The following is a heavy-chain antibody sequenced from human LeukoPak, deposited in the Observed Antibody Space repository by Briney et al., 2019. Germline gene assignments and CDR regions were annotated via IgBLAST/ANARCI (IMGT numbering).Heavy chain of an antibody. CDR1: GYTFIDYF. CDR2: INPNSGVT. D-gene: IGHD1-7*01. CDR3: ARAVSGTLGGAFDI. Sequence: ASVKVSYRAPGYTFIDYFVHWMRQTPGQGLEWLGWINPNSGVTRYAQKFQGRVTLTRDTAAYMELSSLKSDDTAVYYCARAVSGTLGGAFDIWGQGTAVTVSS. V-gene: IGHV1-2*02. J-gene: IGHJ3*02.